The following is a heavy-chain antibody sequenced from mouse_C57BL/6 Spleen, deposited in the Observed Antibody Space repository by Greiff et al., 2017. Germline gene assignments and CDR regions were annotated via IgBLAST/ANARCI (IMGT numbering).Heavy chain of an antibody. CDR1: GYAFSSSW. V-gene: IGHV1-82*01. Sequence: VKLMESGPELVKPGASVKISCKASGYAFSSSWMNWVKQRPGKGLEWIGRIYPGDGDTNYNGKFKGKATLTADKSSSTAYMQLSSLTSEDSAVYFCARVGGYYLLYFDYWGQGTTLTVSS. D-gene: IGHD2-3*01. J-gene: IGHJ2*01. CDR2: IYPGDGDT. CDR3: ARVGGYYLLYFDY.